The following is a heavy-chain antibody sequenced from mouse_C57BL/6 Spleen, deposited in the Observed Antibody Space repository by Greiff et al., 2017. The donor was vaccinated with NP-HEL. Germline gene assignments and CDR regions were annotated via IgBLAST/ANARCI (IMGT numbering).Heavy chain of an antibody. J-gene: IGHJ2*01. CDR3: TAAQAYFDY. CDR2: IRLKSDNYAT. V-gene: IGHV6-3*01. CDR1: GFTFSNYW. Sequence: EVMLVESGGGLVQPGGSMKLSCVASGFTFSNYWMNWVRQSPEKGLEWVAQIRLKSDNYATHYAESVKGRFTISRDDSKSSVYLQMNNLRAEDTGIYYCTAAQAYFDYWGQGTTLTVSS. D-gene: IGHD3-2*02.